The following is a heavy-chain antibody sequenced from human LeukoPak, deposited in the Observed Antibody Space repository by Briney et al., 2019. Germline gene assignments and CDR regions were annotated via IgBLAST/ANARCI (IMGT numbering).Heavy chain of an antibody. CDR2: IYYSGST. V-gene: IGHV4-59*01. J-gene: IGHJ4*02. Sequence: SETLSLTCTVSGGSISSYYWSWIRQPPGKGLEWIGYIYYSGSTNYNPSLKSRVTISVDTSKNRSSLKLSSVTAADTAVYYCARGPLDYYDSSGYYYDYWGQGTLVTVSS. CDR1: GGSISSYY. D-gene: IGHD3-22*01. CDR3: ARGPLDYYDSSGYYYDY.